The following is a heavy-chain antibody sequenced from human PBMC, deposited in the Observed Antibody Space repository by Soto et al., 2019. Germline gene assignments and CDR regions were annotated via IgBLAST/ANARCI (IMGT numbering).Heavy chain of an antibody. CDR2: INPSGGST. D-gene: IGHD3-22*01. J-gene: IGHJ5*02. Sequence: ASVKVSCKASGYTFTSYYMHWVRQAPGQGLEWMGIINPSGGSTSYAQKFQGRATMTRDTSTSTVYMELSSLRSEDTAVYYCARDVDQHYYDSRALSGTWFDPWGQGTLVTVSS. V-gene: IGHV1-46*01. CDR3: ARDVDQHYYDSRALSGTWFDP. CDR1: GYTFTSYY.